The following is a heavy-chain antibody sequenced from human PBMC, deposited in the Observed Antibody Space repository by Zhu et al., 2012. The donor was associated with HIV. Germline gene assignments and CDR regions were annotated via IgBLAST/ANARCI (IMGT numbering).Heavy chain of an antibody. D-gene: IGHD3-10*01. Sequence: QVQLQESGPGLVKPSETLSLTCAVSGYSISSGYYWGWIRQPPGRGLEWIGIIYHSGSTSYNPSLKSRVTISVDTSKNQFSLKLNSVTAADTAVYYCARGYGSGSYYHYWGQGTLVTVSS. CDR1: GYSISSGYY. CDR3: ARGYGSGSYYHY. J-gene: IGHJ4*02. V-gene: IGHV4-38-2*01. CDR2: IYHSGST.